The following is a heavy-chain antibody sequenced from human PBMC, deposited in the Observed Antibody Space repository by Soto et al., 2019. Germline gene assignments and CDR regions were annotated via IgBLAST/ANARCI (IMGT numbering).Heavy chain of an antibody. Sequence: ETLCLTCSVSGASVSSGSYYWTWIRQPPGKELEWIGYITDIGSTNYNPSLRSRVIISADTTKNHFSLNLRSVTAADTDVYYCARKRVAPAQYYFDYWGQGIQVTVYS. CDR2: ITDIGST. CDR1: GASVSSGSYY. CDR3: ARKRVAPAQYYFDY. V-gene: IGHV4-61*01. D-gene: IGHD2-2*01. J-gene: IGHJ4*02.